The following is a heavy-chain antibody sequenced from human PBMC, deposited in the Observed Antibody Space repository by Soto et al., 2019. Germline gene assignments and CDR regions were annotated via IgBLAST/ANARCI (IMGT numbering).Heavy chain of an antibody. CDR2: IKQEGSEK. D-gene: IGHD2-21*01. V-gene: IGHV3-7*01. Sequence: PGESLRLSCPASGFTFISYWMSSVRQAPGKGLEWVANIKQEGSEKYYVDSVKGRFTISRDNAKNSLYLQMNSLRAEDTAVYYCAREGDYIISAFDIWGQGTMVTVSS. CDR3: AREGDYIISAFDI. CDR1: GFTFISYW. J-gene: IGHJ3*02.